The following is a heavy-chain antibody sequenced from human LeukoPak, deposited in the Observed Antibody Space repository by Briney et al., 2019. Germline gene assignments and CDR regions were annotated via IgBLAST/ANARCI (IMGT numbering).Heavy chain of an antibody. CDR3: ARGVNYGSGSYLASYYYYYGMDV. V-gene: IGHV4-30-4*01. CDR1: GGSLSGYY. CDR2: IYYSGST. J-gene: IGHJ6*02. Sequence: PSETLSLTCAVYGGSLSGYYWSWIRQPPGKGLEWIGYIYYSGSTYYNPSLKSRVTISVDTSKNQFSLKLSSVTAADTAVYYCARGVNYGSGSYLASYYYYYGMDVWGQGTTVTVSS. D-gene: IGHD3-10*01.